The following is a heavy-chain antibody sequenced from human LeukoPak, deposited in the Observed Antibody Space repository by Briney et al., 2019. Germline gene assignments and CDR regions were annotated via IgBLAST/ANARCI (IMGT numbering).Heavy chain of an antibody. CDR1: GFTFSSYG. CDR3: AREPSPVVKYYFEY. V-gene: IGHV3-33*01. Sequence: PGGSLRLSCVASGFTFSSYGIHWVRQAPGKGLEWVAVIWYDGSNKYYADSVKGRFTISRDNSKNTLYLQMNSLRAEDTALYYCAREPSPVVKYYFEYWGQGTLVTVSP. J-gene: IGHJ4*02. D-gene: IGHD3-22*01. CDR2: IWYDGSNK.